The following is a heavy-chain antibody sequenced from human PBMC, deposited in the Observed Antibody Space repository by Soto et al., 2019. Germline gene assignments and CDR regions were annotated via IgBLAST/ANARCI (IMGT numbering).Heavy chain of an antibody. Sequence: QVQLVQSGAEVKKPGASVKVSCKASGYTFSCCDINWVRQAPGQGLEWLGWVNTNSGNTGSAQTFKGRVTMTRDTSISAAYMDLNSLRSDDTAGYYCARVHGDVNHWGQGTLVTVSS. CDR2: VNTNSGNT. CDR3: ARVHGDVNH. V-gene: IGHV1-8*01. J-gene: IGHJ4*02. D-gene: IGHD4-17*01. CDR1: GYTFSCCD.